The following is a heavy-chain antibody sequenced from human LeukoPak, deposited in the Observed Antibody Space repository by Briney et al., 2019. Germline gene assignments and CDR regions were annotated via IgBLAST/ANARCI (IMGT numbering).Heavy chain of an antibody. CDR2: ISGSGGST. CDR3: ARDLGGYSSGWSFYYYYYMDV. D-gene: IGHD6-13*01. Sequence: GGSLRLSCAASGFTFNSYDMSWVRQAPGKGLEWVSAISGSGGSTGYADSVKGRFTISRDNAKNSLYLQMNSLRAEDTALYYCARDLGGYSSGWSFYYYYYMDVWGKGTTVTVSS. J-gene: IGHJ6*03. V-gene: IGHV3-20*04. CDR1: GFTFNSYD.